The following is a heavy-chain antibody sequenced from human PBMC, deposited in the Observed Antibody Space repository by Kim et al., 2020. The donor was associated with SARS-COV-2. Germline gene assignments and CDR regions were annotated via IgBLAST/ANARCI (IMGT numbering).Heavy chain of an antibody. J-gene: IGHJ4*02. Sequence: SETLSLTCTVSGGPISSYYWSWIRQPPGKGLEWIGYIYYSGSTNYNPSLKSRVTISVDTSKNQFSLKLSSVTAADTAVYYCASGRGYSCGYSVYWGQGTL. CDR1: GGPISSYY. CDR3: ASGRGYSCGYSVY. D-gene: IGHD5-18*01. V-gene: IGHV4-59*01. CDR2: IYYSGST.